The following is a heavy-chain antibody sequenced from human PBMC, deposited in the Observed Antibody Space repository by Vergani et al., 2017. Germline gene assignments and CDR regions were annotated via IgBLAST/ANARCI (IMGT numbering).Heavy chain of an antibody. CDR1: GGSMSGYY. J-gene: IGHJ5*02. V-gene: IGHV4-59*01. D-gene: IGHD6-13*01. CDR3: AGDTHSWQRADR. Sequence: QVRLQESGPGLVKPSETLSLTCSVSGGSMSGYYWSWIRQPPGKGLEWFGYIYYSGSTNYNPSLKSRVTISVDTSKSQFSLRLTSVTAADSAIYYCAGDTHSWQRADRWGQGLLVSVSS. CDR2: IYYSGST.